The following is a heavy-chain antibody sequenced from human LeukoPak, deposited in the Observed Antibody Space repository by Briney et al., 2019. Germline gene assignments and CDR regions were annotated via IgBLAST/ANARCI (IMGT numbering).Heavy chain of an antibody. CDR1: GGSFSGYY. J-gene: IGHJ4*02. V-gene: IGHV4-34*01. Sequence: PSETLSLTCAVYGGSFSGYYWSWIRQPPGKGLEWIGEINHSGSTNYNPSLKSRVTISVDTSKNQFSLKLSSVTAADTAVYYCARQSSGWTHWGQGTLVTVSS. D-gene: IGHD6-19*01. CDR3: ARQSSGWTH. CDR2: INHSGST.